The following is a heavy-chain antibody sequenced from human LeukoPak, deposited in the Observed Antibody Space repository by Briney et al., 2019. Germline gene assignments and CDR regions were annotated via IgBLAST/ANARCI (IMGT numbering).Heavy chain of an antibody. CDR3: ARAFADTFDI. V-gene: IGHV3-21*01. Sequence: GGSLRLSCAASGFTFSSYTMNWVREAPGKGLEWGSSISSSSYIYYADSVKGRFTISRDNPENSLYLQMNSLTAEDTAVYYCARAFADTFDIWGQGTMVTVSS. CDR1: GFTFSSYT. CDR2: ISSSSYI. J-gene: IGHJ3*02.